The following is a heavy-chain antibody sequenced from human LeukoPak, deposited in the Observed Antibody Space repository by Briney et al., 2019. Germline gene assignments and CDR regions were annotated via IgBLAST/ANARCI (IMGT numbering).Heavy chain of an antibody. Sequence: KASETLSLTCTVSGGSISSYYWSWIRQPPGKGLEWIGYIYYSGSTNYNPSLKSRVTISVDTSKNQFSLKLSSVTAADTAVYYCARAYSGSYFWFDPWGQGTLVTVSS. J-gene: IGHJ5*02. CDR2: IYYSGST. CDR3: ARAYSGSYFWFDP. V-gene: IGHV4-59*01. D-gene: IGHD1-26*01. CDR1: GGSISSYY.